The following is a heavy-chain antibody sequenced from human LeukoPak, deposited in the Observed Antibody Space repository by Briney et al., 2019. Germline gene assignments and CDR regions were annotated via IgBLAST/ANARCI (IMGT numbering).Heavy chain of an antibody. CDR1: GYTFTSYG. V-gene: IGHV1-18*01. Sequence: GSSVKVSCKASGYTFTSYGISWVRQAPGQGLEWMGWISAYNGNTNYAQKLQGRVTMTTDTSTSTAYMELRSLRSDDTAVYYCARDIIYYDSTGPPDYWGQGTLVTVSS. CDR3: ARDIIYYDSTGPPDY. J-gene: IGHJ4*02. CDR2: ISAYNGNT. D-gene: IGHD3-22*01.